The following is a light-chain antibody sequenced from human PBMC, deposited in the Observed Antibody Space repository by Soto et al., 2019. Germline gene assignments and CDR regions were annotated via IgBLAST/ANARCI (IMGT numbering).Light chain of an antibody. V-gene: IGKV3-15*01. CDR2: GAS. CDR3: EQCTEWPLTT. CDR1: ESVDRY. Sequence: EIVMTQSPGTLSVSPGERATLSCRASESVDRYLAWYQQKPGQAPRLLIYGASTRATGVPARFSGSGSGTEFTLTISSLQSEDFAVYFCEQCTEWPLTTFDQGTLLEAK. J-gene: IGKJ5*01.